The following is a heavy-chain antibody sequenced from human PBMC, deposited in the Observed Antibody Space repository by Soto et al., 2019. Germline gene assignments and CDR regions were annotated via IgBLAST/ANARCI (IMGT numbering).Heavy chain of an antibody. J-gene: IGHJ6*02. CDR1: GGSISSGGYY. CDR3: ARDQYDSSGYYPHYYGMDV. Sequence: SETLSLTCTVSGGSISSGGYYWSWIRQHPGKGLEWIGYTYYSGSTYYNPSLKSRVTISVDTSKNQFSLKLSSVTAADTAVYYCARDQYDSSGYYPHYYGMDVWGQGTTVTVSS. CDR2: TYYSGST. D-gene: IGHD3-22*01. V-gene: IGHV4-31*03.